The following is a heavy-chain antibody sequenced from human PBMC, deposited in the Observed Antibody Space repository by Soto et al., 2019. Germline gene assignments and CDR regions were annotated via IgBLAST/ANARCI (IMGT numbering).Heavy chain of an antibody. CDR2: ISYDGSNK. CDR1: SYG. Sequence: SYGMHWVRQAPGKGLEWVAVISYDGSNKYYADSVKGRFTISRDNSKNALYLQMNSLRAEDTAVYYCAKGDADYGDYETYYYYYGMDVWGQGTTVTVSS. V-gene: IGHV3-30*18. D-gene: IGHD4-17*01. CDR3: AKGDADYGDYETYYYYYGMDV. J-gene: IGHJ6*02.